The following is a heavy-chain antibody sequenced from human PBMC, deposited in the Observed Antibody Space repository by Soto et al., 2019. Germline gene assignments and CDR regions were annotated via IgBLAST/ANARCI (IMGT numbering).Heavy chain of an antibody. D-gene: IGHD2-21*02. J-gene: IGHJ4*02. V-gene: IGHV3-48*02. Sequence: LVESGGDLVYPGGSLRLSCVGSGFGFSDYSMNWVRQAPGKGLQWVSYISSSSDKTYYADSVKGRFTVSRDNAKNALFLQMNSLRDDDTATYFCARLPKGSLVTAWGQGTRVTVSS. CDR2: ISSSSDKT. CDR3: ARLPKGSLVTA. CDR1: GFGFSDYS.